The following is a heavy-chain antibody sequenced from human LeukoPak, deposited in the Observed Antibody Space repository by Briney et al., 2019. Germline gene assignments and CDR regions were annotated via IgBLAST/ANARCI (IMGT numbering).Heavy chain of an antibody. D-gene: IGHD5-12*01. CDR2: INAYSGNT. Sequence: ASLKVSCKASGYIFTRHDITWVRQAPGQGLEFMGWINAYSGNTNYAQKFKGRVTMTTDTSTSTAYMEVRSLTSDDTAVYHCATMPEATEGFWGQGTLVTVSA. CDR3: ATMPEATEGF. CDR1: GYIFTRHD. V-gene: IGHV1-18*01. J-gene: IGHJ4*02.